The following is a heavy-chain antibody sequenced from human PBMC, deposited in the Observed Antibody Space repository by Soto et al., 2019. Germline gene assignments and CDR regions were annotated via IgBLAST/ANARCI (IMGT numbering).Heavy chain of an antibody. Sequence: SETLSLTCTVSGGSISSGGYYWSWIRQHPGKGLEWIGYIYYSGSTYYNPSLKSRVTISVDTSKNQFSLKLSSVTAADTAAYYCARGVLRFLEWLSTPYMDVWGQGTTVTVSS. CDR2: IYYSGST. J-gene: IGHJ6*02. D-gene: IGHD3-3*01. CDR1: GGSISSGGYY. CDR3: ARGVLRFLEWLSTPYMDV. V-gene: IGHV4-31*03.